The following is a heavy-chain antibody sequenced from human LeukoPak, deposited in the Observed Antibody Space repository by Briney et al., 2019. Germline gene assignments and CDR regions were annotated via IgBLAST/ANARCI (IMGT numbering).Heavy chain of an antibody. CDR3: TRVAIIVPAGRGVCNWFDP. D-gene: IGHD2-2*01. V-gene: IGHV3-74*01. CDR2: ISVDGSST. Sequence: PGGSLRLSCAASGFTFSSYWMHWVRHVPGKGLVWVSRISVDGSSTSYADAVKGRSTISRDNAKNTLYLQMNSLRVDDTAVYYCTRVAIIVPAGRGVCNWFDPWGQGTLVTVSS. CDR1: GFTFSSYW. J-gene: IGHJ5*02.